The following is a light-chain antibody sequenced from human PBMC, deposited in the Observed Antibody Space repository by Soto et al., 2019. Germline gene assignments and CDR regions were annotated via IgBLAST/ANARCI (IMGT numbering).Light chain of an antibody. CDR1: QSVSDN. CDR2: GAS. Sequence: EIVMTQSPATLSVSPGERATLSCRASQSVSDNLAWYQQKPAQAPRLLIYGASTRATGIPARFSGSGSGTEFTLTISSLQSEDFAVYYCQQYNNLPLTFGGGTRVEI. CDR3: QQYNNLPLT. V-gene: IGKV3D-15*01. J-gene: IGKJ4*01.